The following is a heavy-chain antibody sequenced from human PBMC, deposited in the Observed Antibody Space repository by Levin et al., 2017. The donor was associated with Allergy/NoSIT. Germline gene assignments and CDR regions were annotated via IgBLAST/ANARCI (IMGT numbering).Heavy chain of an antibody. J-gene: IGHJ4*02. D-gene: IGHD3-22*01. CDR2: IIHGGGT. V-gene: IGHV4-34*12. Sequence: SETLSLTCSVSGGSFSDYYWTWIRQSPGKGLEWIGEIIHGGGTNYNPSLKSRVTISVDTPKNQFSLRLRSVTAADTAVYYCASRNYYYDTNPFDSWGQGTLVTVSS. CDR1: GGSFSDYY. CDR3: ASRNYYYDTNPFDS.